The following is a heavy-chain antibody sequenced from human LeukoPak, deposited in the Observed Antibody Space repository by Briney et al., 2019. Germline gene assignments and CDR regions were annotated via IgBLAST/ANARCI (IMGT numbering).Heavy chain of an antibody. CDR2: ISAYNGNT. D-gene: IGHD3-10*01. Sequence: ASVTVSYTGSGYTFTIYGISWVRQAPGQGLGWMGWISAYNGNTNYAQKLQGRVTMTTDTSTSTAYMELRSLRSDDTAVYYCARGLTMVRGVSGYWGQGTLVTVSS. V-gene: IGHV1-18*01. CDR1: GYTFTIYG. J-gene: IGHJ4*02. CDR3: ARGLTMVRGVSGY.